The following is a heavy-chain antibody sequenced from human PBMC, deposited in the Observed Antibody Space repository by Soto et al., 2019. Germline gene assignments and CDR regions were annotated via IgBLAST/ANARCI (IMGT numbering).Heavy chain of an antibody. CDR2: INPSGGST. V-gene: IGHV1-46*01. D-gene: IGHD3-22*01. Sequence: ASVKVSCKASGYTFTSYYMHWVRQAPGQGLEWMGIINPSGGSTSYAQKFQGRVTMTRDTSTSTVYMELSSLRSEDTAVYYCARVTYDSSASYPTKPHIFDYWGQGTLVTVSS. CDR3: ARVTYDSSASYPTKPHIFDY. CDR1: GYTFTSYY. J-gene: IGHJ4*02.